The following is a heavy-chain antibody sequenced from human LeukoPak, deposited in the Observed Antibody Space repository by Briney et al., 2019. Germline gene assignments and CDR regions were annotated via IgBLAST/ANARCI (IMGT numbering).Heavy chain of an antibody. CDR1: GFTFSSYS. CDR3: ARVIGSGWYLSLGD. D-gene: IGHD6-19*01. CDR2: ISSSSSYI. J-gene: IGHJ4*02. Sequence: PGGSLRLSCAASGFTFSSYSMNWVRQAPGKGLEWVSSISSSSSYIYYADSVKGRFTISRDNAKNSLYLQMNSLRAEDTAVYYCARVIGSGWYLSLGDWGQGTLVTVSS. V-gene: IGHV3-21*01.